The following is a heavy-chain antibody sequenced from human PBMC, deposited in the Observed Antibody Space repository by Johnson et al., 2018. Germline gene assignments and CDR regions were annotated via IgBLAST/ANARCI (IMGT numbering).Heavy chain of an antibody. J-gene: IGHJ1*01. CDR1: GITFSSYG. CDR2: ISYDGSNK. Sequence: VQLVGSGGGVVQPGRSLRLSCAASGITFSSYGMHWVRQAPGKGLEWVAVISYDGSNKYYADSVKGRFTISRDNSKNTQYLQMNSLRAEDTAVYYCAKASYYDSSGYYLPPEYFQHWGQGTLVTVSS. V-gene: IGHV3-30*18. CDR3: AKASYYDSSGYYLPPEYFQH. D-gene: IGHD3-22*01.